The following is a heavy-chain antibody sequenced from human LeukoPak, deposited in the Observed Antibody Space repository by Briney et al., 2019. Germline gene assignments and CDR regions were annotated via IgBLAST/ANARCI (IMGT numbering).Heavy chain of an antibody. CDR3: ARGGSYVHY. V-gene: IGHV3-48*03. CDR1: GFTLNIYK. D-gene: IGHD1-26*01. J-gene: IGHJ4*02. Sequence: GGSLRLSGAAPGFTLNIYKINWVRQAPGKGLEWVSYINSGGSAIYYADSVKGRFTISRDNAKNSLYLQMNSLRADDTAVYYCARGGSYVHYWGQGTLVTVSS. CDR2: INSGGSAI.